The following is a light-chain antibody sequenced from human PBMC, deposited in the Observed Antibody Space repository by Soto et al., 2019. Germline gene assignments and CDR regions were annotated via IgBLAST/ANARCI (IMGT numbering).Light chain of an antibody. Sequence: DIQMTQSPSSLSASVGDRVTITCRASQSITSYLNWYQQKPGKAPKVLIFAASSLQSGVPSRFSGSRSGTDFALTISSLQPEDFATYYCQQSYSTPPTFGQGTKVEIK. V-gene: IGKV1-39*01. CDR3: QQSYSTPPT. CDR2: AAS. CDR1: QSITSY. J-gene: IGKJ1*01.